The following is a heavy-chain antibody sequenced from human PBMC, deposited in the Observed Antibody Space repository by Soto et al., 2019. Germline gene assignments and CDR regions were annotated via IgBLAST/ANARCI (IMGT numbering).Heavy chain of an antibody. V-gene: IGHV1-18*01. D-gene: IGHD1-1*01. CDR2: ISANSGNT. Sequence: ASVKVSCKASGYTFTSNGISWVRQAPGQGLEWMGWISANSGNTNYAQKLQGRVIMTTIYLQMNSLRAEDTAVYYCARGTPFQSDYWGQGTLVTVSS. J-gene: IGHJ4*02. CDR1: GYTFTSNG. CDR3: ARGTPFQSDY.